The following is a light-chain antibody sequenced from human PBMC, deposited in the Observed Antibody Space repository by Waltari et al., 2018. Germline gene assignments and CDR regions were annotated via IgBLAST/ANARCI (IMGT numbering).Light chain of an antibody. V-gene: IGLV3-21*02. CDR1: VIAFKT. Sequence: SYVLTTPPSVSVAPVLTAKITSRRTVIAFKTLHLYQQQPGQAPVLVVYDDTDRPSGIPERFSGSNSRNTATLTISRVEAGDEADYYCQVWDHGSDGGVFGGGTELIV. CDR3: QVWDHGSDGGV. J-gene: IGLJ3*02. CDR2: DDT.